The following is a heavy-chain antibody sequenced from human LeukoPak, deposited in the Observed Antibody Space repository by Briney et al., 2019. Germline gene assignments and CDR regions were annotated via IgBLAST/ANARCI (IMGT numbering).Heavy chain of an antibody. CDR2: IYYSGST. J-gene: IGHJ4*02. CDR3: ARGPWESIQLWLPADY. V-gene: IGHV4-39*01. D-gene: IGHD5-18*01. Sequence: SETLSLTCTVSGGSISSSSYYWGWIRQPPGKGLEWIGSIYYSGSTYYNPSLKSRVTISVDTSKNQFSLKLSSVTAADTAVYYCARGPWESIQLWLPADYWGQGTLVTVSS. CDR1: GGSISSSSYY.